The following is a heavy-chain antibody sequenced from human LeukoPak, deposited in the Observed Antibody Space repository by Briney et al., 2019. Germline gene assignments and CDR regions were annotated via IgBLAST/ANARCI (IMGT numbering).Heavy chain of an antibody. CDR2: ISSSSGTI. CDR1: GFTFSSYS. J-gene: IGHJ4*02. V-gene: IGHV3-48*04. CDR3: ARRTVTMDY. Sequence: GGSLRLSCAASGFTFSSYSMNWVRQAPGKGLEWVSYISSSSGTIYYADSVKGRFTISRDNAKNSLYLQMNSLRAEDTAVYYCARRTVTMDYWGQGTLVTVSS. D-gene: IGHD4-17*01.